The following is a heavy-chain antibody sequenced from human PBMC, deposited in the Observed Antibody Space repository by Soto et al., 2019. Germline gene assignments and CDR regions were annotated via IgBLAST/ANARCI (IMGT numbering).Heavy chain of an antibody. V-gene: IGHV4-34*09. CDR2: INHSGST. Sequence: PSETLSLTCAVYGGSFSGYYWSWIRQPPGKGLEWIGEINHSGSTYYNPSLKSRVTISVDTSKNQFSLKLSSVTAADTAVYYCARDGTGYCSSTSCYVLGAFDIWGQGTMVTVSS. CDR3: ARDGTGYCSSTSCYVLGAFDI. CDR1: GGSFSGYY. D-gene: IGHD2-2*01. J-gene: IGHJ3*02.